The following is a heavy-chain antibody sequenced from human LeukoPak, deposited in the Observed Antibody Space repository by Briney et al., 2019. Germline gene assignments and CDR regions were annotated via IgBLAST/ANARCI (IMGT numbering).Heavy chain of an antibody. Sequence: SETLSPTCTVSGGSISSSGYYWGWIRQPPGKGLEWIGSINSGGSTYYNPSLKSRVTISIDTSKNQFSLKLSSVTAADTAVYYCTRPSSDSSGYYGASDIWGQGTMVTVSS. V-gene: IGHV4-39*01. D-gene: IGHD3-22*01. J-gene: IGHJ3*02. CDR1: GGSISSSGYY. CDR2: INSGGST. CDR3: TRPSSDSSGYYGASDI.